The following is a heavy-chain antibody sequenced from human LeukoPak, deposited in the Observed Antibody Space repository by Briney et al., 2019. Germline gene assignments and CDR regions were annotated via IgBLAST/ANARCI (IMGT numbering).Heavy chain of an antibody. CDR1: GFTFSSYS. CDR3: ARDGDHSCGDY. J-gene: IGHJ4*02. CDR2: IKGDGSKQ. V-gene: IGHV3-7*01. Sequence: TGGSLRLSCAASGFTFSSYSMSWVRQAPGKGLEWVANIKGDGSKQYYVGSVKGRFTISRDNAKNSLYLQMYSLTAEDTAVYYCARDGDHSCGDYWGQGTLVTVSS. D-gene: IGHD2-2*01.